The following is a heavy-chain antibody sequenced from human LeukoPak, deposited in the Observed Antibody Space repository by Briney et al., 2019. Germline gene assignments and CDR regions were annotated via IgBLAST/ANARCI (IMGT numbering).Heavy chain of an antibody. Sequence: GGSLRLSCTASGFTFGDYAMSWFRQAPGKGLQWVGYIRSKAYGATTEYAASVKGRFTISRDDSKSIAYLQMSSLKTEDTAVYYCTREYYYHSSGFDYWGQGTLVTVSS. D-gene: IGHD3-22*01. CDR3: TREYYYHSSGFDY. V-gene: IGHV3-49*03. CDR1: GFTFGDYA. J-gene: IGHJ4*02. CDR2: IRSKAYGATT.